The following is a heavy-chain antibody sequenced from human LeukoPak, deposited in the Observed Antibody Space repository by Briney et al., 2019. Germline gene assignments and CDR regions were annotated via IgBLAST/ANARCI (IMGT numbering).Heavy chain of an antibody. CDR2: IRGSGVST. V-gene: IGHV3-23*01. J-gene: IGHJ4*02. Sequence: GGSLRLSCAASGFNFISYSMSWVRQAPGKGLEWVSVIRGSGVSTYYADSVKGRFTISRDNSKNTLYLQMNNLRAEDTAIYYCAKRQGSSASCYDYWGQGTLVTVSS. CDR3: AKRQGSSASCYDY. D-gene: IGHD2-2*01. CDR1: GFNFISYS.